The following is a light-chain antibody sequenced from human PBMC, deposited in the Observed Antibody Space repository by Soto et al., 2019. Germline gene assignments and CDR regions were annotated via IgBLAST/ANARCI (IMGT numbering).Light chain of an antibody. CDR1: SSDVGGYNY. CDR2: EVT. V-gene: IGLV2-8*01. Sequence: QSALTQPPSASGSPGQSVTISCTGTSSDVGGYNYVSWYQQHPGKAPKLMIYEVTKRPSGVPDRFSGSKSGNTASLTISGLQAEDEADYYCSSHAGTYPGVFGGGTKLTVL. CDR3: SSHAGTYPGV. J-gene: IGLJ3*02.